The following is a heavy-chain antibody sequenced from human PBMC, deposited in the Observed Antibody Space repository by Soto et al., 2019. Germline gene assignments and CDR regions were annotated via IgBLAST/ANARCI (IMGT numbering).Heavy chain of an antibody. CDR2: ISWNSGSI. D-gene: IGHD4-17*01. CDR1: GFTFDDYA. Sequence: SLRLSCAASGFTFDDYAMHWVRQAPGKGLEWVSGISWNSGSIGYADSVKGRFTISRDNAKNSLYLQMNSLRAEDTALYYCAKDITDYFFQFAFDIWGQGTMVTVSS. CDR3: AKDITDYFFQFAFDI. V-gene: IGHV3-9*01. J-gene: IGHJ3*02.